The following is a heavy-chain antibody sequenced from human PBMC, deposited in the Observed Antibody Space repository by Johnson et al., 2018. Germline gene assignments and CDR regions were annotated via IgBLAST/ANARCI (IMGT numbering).Heavy chain of an antibody. CDR3: AKEKENDCWGGQSDAFDV. J-gene: IGHJ3*01. D-gene: IGHD3-3*01. V-gene: IGHV3-23*04. Sequence: VQLVESGGGLVQPGGSLRLSCAASGFTFSSYAMSWVRQAPGKGLEWVSAISGSGGSTYYADSVKGRFTISRDNSKNTLYLQMNSLRAEDTAVYYGAKEKENDCWGGQSDAFDVWGQGTMVTVSS. CDR2: ISGSGGST. CDR1: GFTFSSYA.